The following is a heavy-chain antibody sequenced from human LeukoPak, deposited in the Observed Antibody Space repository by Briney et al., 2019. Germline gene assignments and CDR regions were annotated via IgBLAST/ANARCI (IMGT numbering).Heavy chain of an antibody. CDR3: ARRQKVTARYFQH. D-gene: IGHD5-18*01. Sequence: SETLSLTCAVYGGSFSGYYWSWIRQPPGQGLEWIGEINHSGSTNYNPSLKSRVTISVDTSKNQFSLKLSSVTAADTAVYYCARRQKVTARYFQHWGQGTLVTVSS. V-gene: IGHV4-34*01. J-gene: IGHJ1*01. CDR2: INHSGST. CDR1: GGSFSGYY.